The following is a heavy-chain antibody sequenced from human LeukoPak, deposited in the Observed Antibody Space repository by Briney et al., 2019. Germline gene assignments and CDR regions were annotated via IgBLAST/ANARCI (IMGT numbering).Heavy chain of an antibody. D-gene: IGHD3-9*01. V-gene: IGHV3-15*01. CDR2: IKSKTAGGTT. CDR3: TSQTRKYDILTGYYTVYYFDY. CDR1: GFTFSDAW. Sequence: PGGSLRLSCAASGFTFSDAWMNWVRQAPGKGLEWVGRIKSKTAGGTTDYAAPVKGRFTISRDDSKNTLYLQMNSLKTEDTVVYYCTSQTRKYDILTGYYTVYYFDYWGQGTLVTVSS. J-gene: IGHJ4*02.